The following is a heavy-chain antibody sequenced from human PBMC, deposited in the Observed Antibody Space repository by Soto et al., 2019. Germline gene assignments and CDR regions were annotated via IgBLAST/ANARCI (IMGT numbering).Heavy chain of an antibody. J-gene: IGHJ4*02. D-gene: IGHD2-2*01. V-gene: IGHV1-69*01. CDR1: GGTFSTSG. Sequence: LVQSGPEVKQFGSSVRVSCKASGGTFSTSGFNWVRQAPGQGLEWMGGIIPNFGTPNYAQKFQDRITITADEVTSTVYMELISLGSEDTAVYYCARGRVDVILRLPGLTEGFTYWGQGALVTVSS. CDR3: ARGRVDVILRLPGLTEGFTY. CDR2: IIPNFGTP.